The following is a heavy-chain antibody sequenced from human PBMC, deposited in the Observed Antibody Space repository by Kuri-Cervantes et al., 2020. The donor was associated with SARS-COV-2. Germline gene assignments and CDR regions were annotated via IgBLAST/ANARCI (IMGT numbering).Heavy chain of an antibody. CDR2: IYYSGST. CDR1: GGSISSSSYY. D-gene: IGHD3-10*01. V-gene: IGHV4-39*07. CDR3: ARALSDLSNVLLWFGEKLRFDP. Sequence: SETLSLTCTVSGGSISSSSYYWGWIRQPPGKGLEWIGSIYYSGSTYYTSSLKSRVTISVDTSKNQFSPKLSSVTAADTAVYYCARALSDLSNVLLWFGEKLRFDPWGQGTLVTVSS. J-gene: IGHJ5*02.